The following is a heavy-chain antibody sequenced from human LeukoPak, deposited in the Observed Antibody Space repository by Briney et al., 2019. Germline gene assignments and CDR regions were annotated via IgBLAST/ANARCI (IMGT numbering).Heavy chain of an antibody. V-gene: IGHV4-59*01. CDR3: ARAETLAAIYFDF. Sequence: SETLSLTCSVSGGSISPYYWSWFRQPPGKGLEWIGYIFHSGITTYNPSLKSRVTISLDSSKRQFFLRLTSVTAADTAMYYCARAETLAAIYFDFWGQGSLVTVSS. CDR1: GGSISPYY. J-gene: IGHJ4*02. CDR2: IFHSGIT. D-gene: IGHD6-25*01.